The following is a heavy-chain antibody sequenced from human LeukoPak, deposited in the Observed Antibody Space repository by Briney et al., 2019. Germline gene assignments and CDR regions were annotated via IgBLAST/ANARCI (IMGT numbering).Heavy chain of an antibody. D-gene: IGHD3-9*01. CDR3: ARDDTGRSFDWLARQFDS. J-gene: IGHJ4*02. V-gene: IGHV3-30-3*01. Sequence: PGGSLRLSCAASGFTFSSYAMHWVRQAPGKGLEWVAVISYDGSNKYYADSVKGRFTISRDNSKNTLYLQMNSLRPEDTAVYYCARDDTGRSFDWLARQFDSWGQGTLVTVSS. CDR2: ISYDGSNK. CDR1: GFTFSSYA.